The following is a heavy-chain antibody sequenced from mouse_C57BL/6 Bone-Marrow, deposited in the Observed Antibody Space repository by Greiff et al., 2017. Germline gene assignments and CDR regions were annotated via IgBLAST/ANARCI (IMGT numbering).Heavy chain of an antibody. CDR3: ARPYYSNYWYFDV. CDR2: IYPGSGSP. V-gene: IGHV1-55*01. D-gene: IGHD2-5*01. CDR1: GYTFTRYW. J-gene: IGHJ1*03. Sequence: VQLQQPGAELVKPGASVKMSCKASGYTFTRYWITWVKQRPGQGLEWIGDIYPGSGSPNYNEKFKSKATLTVDTSSSTAYMQLSSLTSEDSAVYYWARPYYSNYWYFDVWGTGTTVTVSS.